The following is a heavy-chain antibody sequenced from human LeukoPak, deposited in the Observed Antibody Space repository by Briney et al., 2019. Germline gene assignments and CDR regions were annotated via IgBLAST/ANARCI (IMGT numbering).Heavy chain of an antibody. D-gene: IGHD3-22*01. CDR1: GGTFSSYA. Sequence: SVKVSCKASGGTFSSYAISWVRQAPGQGLEWMGGIIPIFGTANYAQKFQGRVTITTDESTSTAYMELSSLRSEDTAVYYCARESYYFDSSGYRYYFDYWGQGTLVTVSS. J-gene: IGHJ4*02. CDR2: IIPIFGTA. V-gene: IGHV1-69*05. CDR3: ARESYYFDSSGYRYYFDY.